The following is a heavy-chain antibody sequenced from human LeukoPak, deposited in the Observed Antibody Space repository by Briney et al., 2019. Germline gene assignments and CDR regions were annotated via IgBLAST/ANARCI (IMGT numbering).Heavy chain of an antibody. CDR1: GGSISSYY. J-gene: IGHJ3*02. V-gene: IGHV4-59*08. CDR3: ARQDSGTYLNPLDI. D-gene: IGHD1-26*01. Sequence: PSETLSLTCIVSGGSISSYYWSWIRQPPGKGLEWIGYIYYTGSTNYNPSLKSRVTMSVDTSKNQLSLKLRSVTAADTAVYYWARQDSGTYLNPLDIWGQGTVVTVSS. CDR2: IYYTGST.